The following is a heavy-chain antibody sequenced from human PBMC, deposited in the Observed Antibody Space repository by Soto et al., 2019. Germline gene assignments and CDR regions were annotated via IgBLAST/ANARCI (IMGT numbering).Heavy chain of an antibody. Sequence: SETLSLTCAVSGDSISSDKWWSWVRQPPGKGLEWIGEIHPSGRTNCNPSLKSRIMMSVERSQNQFSLQVNSMTAADTAVYYRARGGDWKFDYWGQGSQVTVSS. V-gene: IGHV4-4*02. CDR3: ARGGDWKFDY. CDR1: GDSISSDKW. D-gene: IGHD2-21*02. J-gene: IGHJ4*02. CDR2: IHPSGRT.